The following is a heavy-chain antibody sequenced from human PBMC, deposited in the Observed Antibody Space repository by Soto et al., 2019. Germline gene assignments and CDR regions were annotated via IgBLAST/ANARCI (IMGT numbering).Heavy chain of an antibody. V-gene: IGHV3-15*07. CDR2: IKSKTDGGTT. Sequence: SVSNAWMNWVREAPGKGLVWDGRIKSKTDGGTTDYAAPVKGRFTISRDDSKNTLYLQMNSLKTEDTAVYYCTTAPIGRYSYGYYFDYWRQGTLVTVSS. CDR3: TTAPIGRYSYGYYFDY. D-gene: IGHD5-18*01. J-gene: IGHJ4*02. CDR1: SVSNAW.